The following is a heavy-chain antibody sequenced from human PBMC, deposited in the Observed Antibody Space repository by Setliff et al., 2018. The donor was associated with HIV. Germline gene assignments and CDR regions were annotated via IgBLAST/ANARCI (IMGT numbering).Heavy chain of an antibody. CDR3: AREGVYYSFWSGSSYYYGLDV. CDR2: IKGDGSAT. D-gene: IGHD3-3*01. V-gene: IGHV3-7*01. CDR1: GFSFSSYW. Sequence: GGSLRLSCAASGFSFSSYWMSWVRQAPGKGLEWVANIKGDGSATYYVDSVEGRFTISRDNANNSLRLQMNSLRVEDTAVYYCAREGVYYSFWSGSSYYYGLDVWGQGTTVTVSS. J-gene: IGHJ6*02.